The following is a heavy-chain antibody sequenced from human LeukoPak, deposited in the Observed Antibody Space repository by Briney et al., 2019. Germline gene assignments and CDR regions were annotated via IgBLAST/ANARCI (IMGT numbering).Heavy chain of an antibody. CDR2: IYYSGST. CDR3: ARAVVIPAAMAWGDTGVYGMDV. J-gene: IGHJ6*02. V-gene: IGHV4-31*03. Sequence: PSVTLSLTCTVSGGSISSGGYFWTWIRQHPGKGLEWIGYIYYSGSTYYNPSLKSRVTISVDTSKNQFSLKLSSVTAADTAVYYCARAVVIPAAMAWGDTGVYGMDVWGQGTTVTVSS. CDR1: GGSISSGGYF. D-gene: IGHD2-2*01.